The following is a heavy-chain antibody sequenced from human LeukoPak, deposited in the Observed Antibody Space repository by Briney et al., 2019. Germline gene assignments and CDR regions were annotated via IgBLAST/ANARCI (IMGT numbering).Heavy chain of an antibody. CDR1: GGSIKNYY. CDR2: IYYSGGSGST. V-gene: IGHV4-59*01. J-gene: IGHJ4*02. CDR3: ARSSSGRTPPGY. D-gene: IGHD3-22*01. Sequence: SSETLSLTCTVSGGSIKNYYWSWIRQSPGKGLEWIGYIYYSGGSGSTNYNPSFKSRVTISVDMSKNQFSLKLNSVAAADTAVYYCARSSSGRTPPGYWGQGTLVTVSS.